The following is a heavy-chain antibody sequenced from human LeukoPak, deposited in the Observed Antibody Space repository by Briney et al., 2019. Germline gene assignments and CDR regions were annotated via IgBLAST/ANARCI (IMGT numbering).Heavy chain of an antibody. CDR2: ISAYNGNT. CDR1: GYTFTSYG. Sequence: ASVNVSCKASGYTFTSYGISWVRQAPGQGLEWMGWISAYNGNTNYAQKLQGRVTMTTDTSTSTAYMELRSLRSDDTAVYYCARDRGDNGDFWSGYLDYYYYGMDVWGQGTTVTVSS. D-gene: IGHD3-3*01. CDR3: ARDRGDNGDFWSGYLDYYYYGMDV. J-gene: IGHJ6*02. V-gene: IGHV1-18*01.